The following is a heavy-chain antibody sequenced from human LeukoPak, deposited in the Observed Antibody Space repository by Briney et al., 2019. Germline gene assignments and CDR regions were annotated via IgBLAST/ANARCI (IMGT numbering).Heavy chain of an antibody. CDR2: ISWNSGSI. V-gene: IGHV3-9*01. Sequence: GGSLRLSCAASGFTFDDYAMHWVRQAPGKGLEWVSGISWNSGSIGYADSVKGRFTISRDNAKNSLYLQMNSLRAEDTAVHYCAASPIIATTGDFWGRGTLVTVSS. D-gene: IGHD6-13*01. J-gene: IGHJ4*02. CDR1: GFTFDDYA. CDR3: AASPIIATTGDF.